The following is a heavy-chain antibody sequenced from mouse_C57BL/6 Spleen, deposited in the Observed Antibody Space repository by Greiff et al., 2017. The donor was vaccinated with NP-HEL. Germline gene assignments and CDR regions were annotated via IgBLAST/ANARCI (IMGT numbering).Heavy chain of an antibody. D-gene: IGHD4-1*01. CDR2: ISSGGSYT. CDR3: ARTGIGLTGTFAY. CDR1: GFTFRSTG. V-gene: IGHV5-6*01. Sequence: EVMLVESGGDLVRPGGSLKFSCAASGFTFRSTGMPWVRQTPEKRLEWIATISSGGSYTYYPDSVKGRFTISGDNAKNTLYLQMSSLKSEDTAMYYCARTGIGLTGTFAYRGQGILVTVSA. J-gene: IGHJ3*01.